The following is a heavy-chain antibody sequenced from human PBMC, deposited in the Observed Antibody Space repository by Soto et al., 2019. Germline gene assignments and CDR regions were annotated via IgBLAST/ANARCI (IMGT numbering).Heavy chain of an antibody. V-gene: IGHV3-23*01. CDR2: AGPSGSST. D-gene: IGHD3-22*01. Sequence: PGGSLRLSCAASGFTFGSYAMSWVRLAPGKGLEWVSVAGPSGSSTFYADSVRGRFTISRDNVENTLYPQMNSLRVADTALYFCARTYYYDSTGYYRTFDYWGQGTLVTVSS. CDR1: GFTFGSYA. CDR3: ARTYYYDSTGYYRTFDY. J-gene: IGHJ4*02.